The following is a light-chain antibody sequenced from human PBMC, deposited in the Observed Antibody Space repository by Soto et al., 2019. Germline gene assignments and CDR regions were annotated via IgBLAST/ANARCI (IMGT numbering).Light chain of an antibody. V-gene: IGKV3-15*01. CDR3: HQYDDWSPYT. CDR1: QSVGNN. J-gene: IGKJ2*01. Sequence: EIEMTQSPATLSLSPGERATVSCRASQSVGNNLAWYQQKSGQAPRLLIYGAYTRAAGVPARFSGTGSGTEFTLTISSLQSEDFVVYYCHQYDDWSPYTFGQGTKLEFK. CDR2: GAY.